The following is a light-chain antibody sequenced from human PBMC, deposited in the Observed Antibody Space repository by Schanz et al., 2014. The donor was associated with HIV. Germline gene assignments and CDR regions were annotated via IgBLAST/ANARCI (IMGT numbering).Light chain of an antibody. CDR2: GAS. J-gene: IGKJ4*01. CDR3: QQYATTPLT. Sequence: EVVMTQSPATLSVSPGDRATLSCRASQTLRNNLGSSNFAWYQQKPGQPPSLLISGASSRATGVPDRFSGDGSGTDFTLTISRLEPEDFALYYCQQYATTPLTFGGGTRVDMK. CDR1: QTLRNNLGSSN. V-gene: IGKV3-20*01.